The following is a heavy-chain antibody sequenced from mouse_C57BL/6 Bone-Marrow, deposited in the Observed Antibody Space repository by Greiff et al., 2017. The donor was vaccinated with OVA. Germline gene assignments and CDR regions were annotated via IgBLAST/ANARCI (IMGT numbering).Heavy chain of an antibody. D-gene: IGHD1-1*01. CDR2: INPNNGGT. Sequence: VQLQQSGPELVKPGASVKISCKASGYTFTDYYMNWVQQSPGKSLEWIGDINPNNGGTSYTPQFKGKATLTVDKSSSTAYMERRSLTSEDSAVYYCARPLDYYGSSYWYFDVWGTGTTVTVSS. CDR1: GYTFTDYY. CDR3: ARPLDYYGSSYWYFDV. J-gene: IGHJ1*03. V-gene: IGHV1-26*01.